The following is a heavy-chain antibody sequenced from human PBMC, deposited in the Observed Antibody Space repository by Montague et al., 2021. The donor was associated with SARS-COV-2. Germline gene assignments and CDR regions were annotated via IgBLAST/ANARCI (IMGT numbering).Heavy chain of an antibody. CDR3: ARAPYYGPGKPYQFDY. CDR1: GSSINSNYY. V-gene: IGHV4-38-2*02. Sequence: SETLSLTCTVSGSSINSNYYWGWIRQPPGKGLEWIGCSYHSGTTHYHPSLKSRVTISLDTPNNHFSLKVTSVTAADTAVYYCARAPYYGPGKPYQFDYWGRGTLVTVSS. CDR2: SYHSGTT. J-gene: IGHJ4*02. D-gene: IGHD3-10*01.